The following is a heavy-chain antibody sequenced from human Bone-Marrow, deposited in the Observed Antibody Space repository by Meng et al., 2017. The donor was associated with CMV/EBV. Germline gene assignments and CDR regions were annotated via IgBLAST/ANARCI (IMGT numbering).Heavy chain of an antibody. J-gene: IGHJ4*02. CDR3: SRGDSNGPLY. Sequence: GGSLRLSCSASGFTFSDAGLHWVRQASGRGLEWIGRIRNRANSHATAYVASVKGRFTISRDDSKNTMYLHMSSLKTDDTAVYYCSRGDSNGPLYWGPGTLVTFSS. V-gene: IGHV3-73*01. CDR2: IRNRANSHAT. CDR1: GFTFSDAG. D-gene: IGHD3-22*01.